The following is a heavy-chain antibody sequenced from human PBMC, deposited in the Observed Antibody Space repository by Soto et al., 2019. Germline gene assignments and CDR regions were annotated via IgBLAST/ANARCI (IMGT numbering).Heavy chain of an antibody. J-gene: IGHJ1*01. D-gene: IGHD1-26*01. CDR3: ARGGLVGATSGAGP. Sequence: QVQLVQSGAEVKKPGSSVKVSCKASGGTFSSYTISWVRQAPGQGLEWMGRIIPILGIANYAQKFQGRVTITADKSTSTADMELSSLRSEDTAVYYCARGGLVGATSGAGPWGPGTLVTVSS. CDR1: GGTFSSYT. V-gene: IGHV1-69*02. CDR2: IIPILGIA.